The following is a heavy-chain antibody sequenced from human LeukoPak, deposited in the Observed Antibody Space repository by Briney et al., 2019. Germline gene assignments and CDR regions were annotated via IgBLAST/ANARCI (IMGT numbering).Heavy chain of an antibody. V-gene: IGHV4-34*01. Sequence: SETLSLTCAVYGGSFSGYYWSWIRQPPGKGLEWIGEINHSGSTNYNPSLKSRVTISVDTSKNQFSLKLSSVTAADTAVYYCARIDGSGSYYNHEFDYWGQGTLVTVSS. CDR1: GGSFSGYY. CDR3: ARIDGSGSYYNHEFDY. CDR2: INHSGST. D-gene: IGHD3-10*01. J-gene: IGHJ4*02.